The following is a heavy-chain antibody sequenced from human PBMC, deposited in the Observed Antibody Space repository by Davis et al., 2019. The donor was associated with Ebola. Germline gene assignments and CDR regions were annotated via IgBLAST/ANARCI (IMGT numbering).Heavy chain of an antibody. CDR3: AGQIFGSGWRRRGFDY. V-gene: IGHV1-8*02. D-gene: IGHD6-19*01. Sequence: ASVKVSCKASGYTFTSYAMHWVRQATGQGLEWMGWMNPNSGNTGYAQKFQGRVTMTRNTSISTAYMELSSLRSEDTAVYYCAGQIFGSGWRRRGFDYWGQGTLVTVSS. J-gene: IGHJ4*02. CDR1: GYTFTSYA. CDR2: MNPNSGNT.